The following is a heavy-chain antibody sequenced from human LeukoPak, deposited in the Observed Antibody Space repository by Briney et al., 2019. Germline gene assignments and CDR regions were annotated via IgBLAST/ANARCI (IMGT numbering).Heavy chain of an antibody. Sequence: SETLSLTCTVSGGSISSYYWSWIRQPPGKGLEWIGNIYYSGSTNYNPSLKSRVTISVDTSKNQFSLKLSSVTAADTAVYYCARISIAAAGPNWFDPWGQGTLVTVSS. CDR3: ARISIAAAGPNWFDP. CDR2: IYYSGST. J-gene: IGHJ5*02. CDR1: GGSISSYY. D-gene: IGHD6-13*01. V-gene: IGHV4-59*01.